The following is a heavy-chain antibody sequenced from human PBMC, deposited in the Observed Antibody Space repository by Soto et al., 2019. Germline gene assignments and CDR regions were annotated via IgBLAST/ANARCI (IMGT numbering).Heavy chain of an antibody. CDR2: KFISGST. D-gene: IGHD3-16*01. V-gene: IGHV4-4*07. CDR1: GGSMSDYF. J-gene: IGHJ4*02. Sequence: SETLSLTCTVSGGSMSDYFWTCIRLRAGKRLEWIGRKFISGSTDYNPSLKGRASMSVDTSKNQFSLRLISVTAADTALYYCARSLGSAAGWSFDVWGQGIMVTVSS. CDR3: ARSLGSAAGWSFDV.